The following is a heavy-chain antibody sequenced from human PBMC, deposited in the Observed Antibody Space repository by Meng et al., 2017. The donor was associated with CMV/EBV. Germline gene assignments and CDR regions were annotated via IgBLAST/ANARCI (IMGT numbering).Heavy chain of an antibody. Sequence: LKISCKGSGYSFTSYWISWVRQMPGKGLEWMGRIDPSDSYTNYSPSFQGHVTISADKSISTAYLQWSSLKASDTAMYYCAISGIAARVSPIDYWGQGTLVTVSS. D-gene: IGHD6-6*01. CDR3: AISGIAARVSPIDY. J-gene: IGHJ4*02. CDR2: IDPSDSYT. CDR1: GYSFTSYW. V-gene: IGHV5-10-1*01.